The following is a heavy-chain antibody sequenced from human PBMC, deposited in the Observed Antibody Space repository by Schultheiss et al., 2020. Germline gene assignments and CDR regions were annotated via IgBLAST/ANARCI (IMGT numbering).Heavy chain of an antibody. V-gene: IGHV3-23*01. J-gene: IGHJ4*02. D-gene: IGHD3-3*01. CDR2: ISGSGGST. CDR3: ARTGVAVDC. CDR1: GFTFSSYA. Sequence: GGSLRLSCTGSGFTFSSYAMSWVRQAPGKGLEWVSAISGSGGSTYYADSVKGRFTISRDNAKNSLYLQTSSLRAEDTAVYYCARTGVAVDCWGQGTLVTVSS.